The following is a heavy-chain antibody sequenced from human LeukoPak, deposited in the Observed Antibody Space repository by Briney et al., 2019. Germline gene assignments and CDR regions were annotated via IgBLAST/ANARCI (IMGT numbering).Heavy chain of an antibody. CDR2: IRPDGAT. V-gene: IGHV4-34*01. J-gene: IGHJ5*02. Sequence: SETLSLTCAVYSDSFNDYFCIWIRQPPGKGLEWIGEIRPDGATTYNPSLKSRVTISVDKSKNQFSLKLSSVTAADTAVYYCAGGYFCSSTSCFSSGWFDPWGQGTLVTVSS. CDR1: SDSFNDYF. D-gene: IGHD2-2*01. CDR3: AGGYFCSSTSCFSSGWFDP.